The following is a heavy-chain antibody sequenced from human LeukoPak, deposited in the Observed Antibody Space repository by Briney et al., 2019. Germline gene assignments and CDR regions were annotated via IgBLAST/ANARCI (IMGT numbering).Heavy chain of an antibody. CDR1: GFTVSSNS. Sequence: GGSLRLSCTVSGFTVSSNSMSWVRQAPGKGLEWVSFIYSDNTHYSDSVRGRFTISRDNSKNTLYLQMNSLRAADTAVYYCARRAGAYSHPYDYWGQGTLVTVSS. CDR3: ARRAGAYSHPYDY. J-gene: IGHJ4*02. CDR2: IYSDNT. V-gene: IGHV3-53*01. D-gene: IGHD4/OR15-4a*01.